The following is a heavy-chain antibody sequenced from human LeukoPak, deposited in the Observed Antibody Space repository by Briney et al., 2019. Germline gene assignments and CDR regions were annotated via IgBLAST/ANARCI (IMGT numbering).Heavy chain of an antibody. D-gene: IGHD6-13*01. CDR2: INSDGSST. V-gene: IGHV3-74*01. Sequence: GGSLRLSCAASGFTFSSYWMHWVRQAPGKGLVWVSRINSDGSSTSYADSVKGRFTISRDNAKNTLYLQMNSLRAEDTAVYYCARAPFIAAAGFDYWGQGTLVTVSS. CDR1: GFTFSSYW. CDR3: ARAPFIAAAGFDY. J-gene: IGHJ4*02.